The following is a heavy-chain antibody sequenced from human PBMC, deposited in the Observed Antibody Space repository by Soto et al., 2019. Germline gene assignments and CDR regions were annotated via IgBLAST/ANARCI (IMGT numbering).Heavy chain of an antibody. J-gene: IGHJ6*02. Sequence: PGGSLRLSCAASGFTFSSYGMHWVRQAPGKGLEWVAVISYDGSNKYYADSVKGRFTISRDNSKNTLYLQMNSLRAEDTAVYYCAKDTLYYDSSGYYFSYYYYGMDVWGQGTTVTVSS. CDR1: GFTFSSYG. D-gene: IGHD3-22*01. V-gene: IGHV3-30*18. CDR2: ISYDGSNK. CDR3: AKDTLYYDSSGYYFSYYYYGMDV.